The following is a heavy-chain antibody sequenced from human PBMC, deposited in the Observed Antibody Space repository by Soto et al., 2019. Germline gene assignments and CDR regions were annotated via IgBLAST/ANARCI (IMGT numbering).Heavy chain of an antibody. Sequence: QVQLVQSGAEVKKPGSSLKVSCKASGGTFSSYTISWVRQAPGQGLEWMGRIIPILGIANYAQKFQGRVTITAYKSTSTGYVELSSLRSADTAVYYCARGTPTYYYDSSCYYFIGYYSGMDVRGHGPTVTASS. CDR2: IIPILGIA. D-gene: IGHD3-22*01. V-gene: IGHV1-69*02. CDR1: GGTFSSYT. J-gene: IGHJ6*01. CDR3: ARGTPTYYYDSSCYYFIGYYSGMDV.